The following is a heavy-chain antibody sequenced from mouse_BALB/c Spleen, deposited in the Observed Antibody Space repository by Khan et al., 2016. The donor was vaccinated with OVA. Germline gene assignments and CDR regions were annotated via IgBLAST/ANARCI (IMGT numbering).Heavy chain of an antibody. CDR1: GFTFSSFG. Sequence: EVELVESGGGLVQPGGSRKLSCAASGFTFSSFGMHWVRQAPEKGLEWVAYISSGSSTIYYADTVKGRFTISRDNPKNTLFLQMTSLRSEDTAMYYCARGDSGSMDYWGQGTSVTVSS. J-gene: IGHJ4*01. CDR3: ARGDSGSMDY. D-gene: IGHD1-3*01. V-gene: IGHV5-17*02. CDR2: ISSGSSTI.